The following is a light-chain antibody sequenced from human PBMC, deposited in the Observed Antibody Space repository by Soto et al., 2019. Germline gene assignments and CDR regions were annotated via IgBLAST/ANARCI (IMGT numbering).Light chain of an antibody. J-gene: IGKJ5*01. CDR1: QSISSY. CDR3: QQSYSTPIT. Sequence: DIPMTQSPSSLSAYVGDRVTITCRASQSISSYLNWYQQKPGKAPKLLIYAASSLQSGVPSRFSGSGSGTDFTLTISSLQPEDFATYYCQQSYSTPITFGQGTRLEIK. CDR2: AAS. V-gene: IGKV1-39*01.